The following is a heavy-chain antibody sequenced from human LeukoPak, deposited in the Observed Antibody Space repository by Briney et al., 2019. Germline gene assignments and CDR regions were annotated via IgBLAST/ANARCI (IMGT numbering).Heavy chain of an antibody. J-gene: IGHJ4*02. D-gene: IGHD6-19*01. Sequence: GGSLRLSCAASGFTVSSNYMSWVRQAPGKGLEWVSVIYSGGSTYYADSVKGRFTISRDNSKNTLYLQMNSPRAEDTAVYYCARDRSGYSSGWYRPDYFDYWGQGTLVTVSS. CDR2: IYSGGST. CDR1: GFTVSSNY. CDR3: ARDRSGYSSGWYRPDYFDY. V-gene: IGHV3-66*01.